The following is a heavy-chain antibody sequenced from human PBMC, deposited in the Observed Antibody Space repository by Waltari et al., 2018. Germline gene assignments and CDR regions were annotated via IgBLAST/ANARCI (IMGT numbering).Heavy chain of an antibody. J-gene: IGHJ4*02. CDR1: GGSISSSSYY. CDR2: IYYSGRT. V-gene: IGHV4-39*07. Sequence: QVQLQESGPGLVKPSETLSLTCTVSGGSISSSSYYWGWIRQPPGKGLEWIGSIYYSGRTYRNPALKGRVTISVDTSKNQFSLKLSSVTAADTAVYYCARDLLPYGDYGYWGQGTLVTVSS. D-gene: IGHD4-17*01. CDR3: ARDLLPYGDYGY.